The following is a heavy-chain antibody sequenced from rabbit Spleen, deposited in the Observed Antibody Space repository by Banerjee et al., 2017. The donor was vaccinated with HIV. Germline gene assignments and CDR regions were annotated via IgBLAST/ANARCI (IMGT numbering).Heavy chain of an antibody. V-gene: IGHV1S47*01. CDR2: IDPIFGST. CDR1: GFDFRNYG. D-gene: IGHD4-1*01. Sequence: QEQLVESGGGLVQPGGSLKLSCKASGFDFRNYGVTWVRQAPGKGLEWIGFIDPIFGSTDYATWVNGRFTISNHNAQNTLYLQLNSLTAADTASYFCVRGSGWGFGYFKLWGPGTLVTVS. J-gene: IGHJ4*01. CDR3: VRGSGWGFGYFKL.